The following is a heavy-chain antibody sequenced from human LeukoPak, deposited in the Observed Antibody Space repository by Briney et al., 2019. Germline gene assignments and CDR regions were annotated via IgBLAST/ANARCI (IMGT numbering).Heavy chain of an antibody. V-gene: IGHV3-30*02. Sequence: GGSLRLSCAASGFTFSNYGIHWVRQAPGRGLEWVAFIRHDGSIKYYADSVKGRFTISRDNSKNTLFLQMNTLRPEDTAVYYCAKDGVIVSWGQGTIVTVSS. J-gene: IGHJ3*01. CDR2: IRHDGSIK. D-gene: IGHD2-15*01. CDR1: GFTFSNYG. CDR3: AKDGVIVS.